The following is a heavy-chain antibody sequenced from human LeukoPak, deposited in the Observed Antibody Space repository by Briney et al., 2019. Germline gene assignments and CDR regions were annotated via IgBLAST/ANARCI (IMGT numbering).Heavy chain of an antibody. CDR2: IIPILGIA. CDR1: GGTFSSYA. D-gene: IGHD6-13*01. CDR3: ARLIIAAAGMEN. Sequence: SVKVSCKASGGTFSSYAISWVRQAPGQGLEWMGRIIPILGIANYAQKFQGRVTITADKSTSTAYMELSSLRSEDTAVYYCARLIIAAAGMENWGQGALVTVSS. V-gene: IGHV1-69*04. J-gene: IGHJ4*02.